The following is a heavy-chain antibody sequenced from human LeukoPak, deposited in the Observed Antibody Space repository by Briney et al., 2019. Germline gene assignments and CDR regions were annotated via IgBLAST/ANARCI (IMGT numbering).Heavy chain of an antibody. CDR3: ARGGYYDSSGYYPFDY. D-gene: IGHD3-22*01. CDR1: GFTFNNYA. J-gene: IGHJ4*02. CDR2: ISGSGGTT. V-gene: IGHV3-23*01. Sequence: GGSLRLSCAASGFTFNNYAMSWVRQAPGKGLEWVSAISGSGGTTYYADSVKGRFTISRDDSKNTLYLQMNSLRAEDTAVYYCARGGYYDSSGYYPFDYWGQGTLVTVSS.